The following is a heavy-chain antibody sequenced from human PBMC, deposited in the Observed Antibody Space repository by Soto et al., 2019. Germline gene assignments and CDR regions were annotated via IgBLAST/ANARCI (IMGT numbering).Heavy chain of an antibody. CDR3: ARMAAAGTGMDV. J-gene: IGHJ6*02. CDR2: IKQDGSEK. V-gene: IGHV3-7*01. CDR1: GFTFSSYW. Sequence: GGSLRLTCADSGFTFSSYWMSWVRQAPGKGLEWVANIKQDGSEKYYVDSVKGRFTIPRDNAKNSLYLQMNSLRAEDTAVYYCARMAAAGTGMDVWGQGTTVTVSS. D-gene: IGHD6-13*01.